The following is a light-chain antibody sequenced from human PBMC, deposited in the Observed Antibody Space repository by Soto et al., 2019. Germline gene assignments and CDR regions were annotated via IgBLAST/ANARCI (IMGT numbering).Light chain of an antibody. CDR1: QSVSSY. J-gene: IGKJ3*01. V-gene: IGKV3-11*01. CDR3: QQRSNWLFT. Sequence: EIVLTQSPATLSLPPGERATLSCRASQSVSSYLAWYQQKPGQAPRLLIYDASNRATGIPARFSGSGSGTDFTLTISSLEPEDFAVSYCQQRSNWLFTFGPGTKVDIK. CDR2: DAS.